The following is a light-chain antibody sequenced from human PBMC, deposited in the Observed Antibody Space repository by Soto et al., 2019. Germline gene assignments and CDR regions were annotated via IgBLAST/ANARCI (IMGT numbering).Light chain of an antibody. CDR1: QSINAF. V-gene: IGKV1-39*01. CDR3: QQSYSIPFT. Sequence: DIQMTQSPSSLSASVGDRVTISCRASQSINAFLTWYQQKPGEAPRLLIYGASNLQGGVPSRFSGSGSGTDFTLTISSLQPEDFAPYYCQQSYSIPFTFGQGTKMEIK. CDR2: GAS. J-gene: IGKJ2*01.